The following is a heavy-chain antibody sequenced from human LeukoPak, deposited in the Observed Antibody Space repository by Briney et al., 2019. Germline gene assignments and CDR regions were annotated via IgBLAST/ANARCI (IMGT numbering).Heavy chain of an antibody. J-gene: IGHJ4*02. D-gene: IGHD1-26*01. CDR1: GYTFTGYY. Sequence: VTSVKVSCKASGYTFTGYYMHWVRQAPGQGLEWMGWINPNSGGTNYAQKFQGRVTMTRDTSISTAYMELSRLRSDDTAVYYCAREYSGSYRSTPLDYWGQGTLVTVSS. CDR3: AREYSGSYRSTPLDY. CDR2: INPNSGGT. V-gene: IGHV1-2*02.